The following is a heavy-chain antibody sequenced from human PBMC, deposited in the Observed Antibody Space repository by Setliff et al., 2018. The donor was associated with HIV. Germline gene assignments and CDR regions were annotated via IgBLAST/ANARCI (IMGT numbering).Heavy chain of an antibody. CDR3: ASDHRLSY. Sequence: PSETLSLTCTVSGGAIRSYYWSWIRQPPGKGLEWIGEIDHSGSTNYNPSLKSRVTISVDTSKNQFSLKLSSVTAADTAVYYCASDHRLSYWGQGTLVTVSS. CDR1: GGAIRSYY. J-gene: IGHJ4*02. V-gene: IGHV4-59*12. CDR2: IDHSGST.